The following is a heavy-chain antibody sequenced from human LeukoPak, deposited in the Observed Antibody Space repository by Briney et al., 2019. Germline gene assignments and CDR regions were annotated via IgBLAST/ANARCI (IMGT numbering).Heavy chain of an antibody. Sequence: SETLSLTCTVSGGSISSSSYYWGWIRQPPGKGLEWIGSIYYSGSTYYNPSLKSRVTISVDTSKNQFSLKLSSVTAADTAVYYCARDPSYDILTGYPVDYWGQGTLVTVSS. CDR3: ARDPSYDILTGYPVDY. D-gene: IGHD3-9*01. CDR1: GGSISSSSYY. V-gene: IGHV4-39*07. J-gene: IGHJ4*02. CDR2: IYYSGST.